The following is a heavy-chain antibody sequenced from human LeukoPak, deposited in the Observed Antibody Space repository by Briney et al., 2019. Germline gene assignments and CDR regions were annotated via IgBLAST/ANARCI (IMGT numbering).Heavy chain of an antibody. J-gene: IGHJ4*02. CDR3: ARLYSGSSAFDY. CDR1: GGSISSYY. D-gene: IGHD1-26*01. Sequence: PSETLSLTCTVSGGSISSYYWSWIRQPPGKGLEWIGYIYYSGSTNYNPSLKSRVTISVDTSKNQFSLKLSSVTAADTAVYYCARLYSGSSAFDYWGQGTLVTVSS. CDR2: IYYSGST. V-gene: IGHV4-59*08.